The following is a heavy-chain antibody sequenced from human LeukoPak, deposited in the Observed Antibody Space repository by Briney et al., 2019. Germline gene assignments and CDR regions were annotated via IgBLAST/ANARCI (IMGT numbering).Heavy chain of an antibody. Sequence: SETLSLTCTVSGGSISSGDYYWSWLRQHPGKGLEWIGYIYYSGSTYYNPSLKSRVTISVDTSKNQFSLKLSSVTAADTAVYYCASTVTNYYYYVMDVWGQGTTVTVSS. V-gene: IGHV4-31*03. D-gene: IGHD4-17*01. CDR2: IYYSGST. CDR3: ASTVTNYYYYVMDV. J-gene: IGHJ6*02. CDR1: GGSISSGDYY.